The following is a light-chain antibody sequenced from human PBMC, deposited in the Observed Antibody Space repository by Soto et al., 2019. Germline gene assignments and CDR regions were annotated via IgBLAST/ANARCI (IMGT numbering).Light chain of an antibody. CDR1: SSDVGRYDY. J-gene: IGLJ2*01. CDR2: DVS. CDR3: CSYAGIVV. Sequence: QSALTQPRSVSGSPGQSVTISCTGTSSDVGRYDYVSWYQQDPGTAPKLMIYDVSKRPSGVPDRFSGSKSGNTASLTISGLQAEDDADYYCCSYAGIVVFGGGTQLTVL. V-gene: IGLV2-11*01.